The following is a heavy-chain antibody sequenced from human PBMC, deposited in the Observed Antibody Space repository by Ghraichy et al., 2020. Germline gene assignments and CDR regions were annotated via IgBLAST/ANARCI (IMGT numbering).Heavy chain of an antibody. V-gene: IGHV3-48*01. J-gene: IGHJ3*01. D-gene: IGHD3-3*01. Sequence: GGSLRLSCAASGFTFSRYDMNWVRQAPGKGLVWISYISSGSTTIYYADSVKGRFTVSRDNAKNSLYLQMNSLRAEDTAVYYCAGFGWSLWGQGTMVTVS. CDR2: ISSGSTTI. CDR1: GFTFSRYD. CDR3: AGFGWSL.